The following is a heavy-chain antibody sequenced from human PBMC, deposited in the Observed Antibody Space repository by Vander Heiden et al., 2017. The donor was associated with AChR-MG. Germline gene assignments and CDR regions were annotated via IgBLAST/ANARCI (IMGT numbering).Heavy chain of an antibody. CDR1: GGSFTSYA. J-gene: IGHJ6*04. CDR2: IIPIFATP. V-gene: IGHV1-69*06. CDR3: ARDYYDTSGHYGPPTGV. Sequence: QVQLVQSGAEVKKPGSSVKVFCKASGGSFTSYAIGWIRQAPGQGLEWMGGIIPIFATPNYAQKFQGRVTITADKSTSTHYMELSSLRSEDTAVYYCARDYYDTSGHYGPPTGVWGKGTTVTVSS. D-gene: IGHD3-22*01.